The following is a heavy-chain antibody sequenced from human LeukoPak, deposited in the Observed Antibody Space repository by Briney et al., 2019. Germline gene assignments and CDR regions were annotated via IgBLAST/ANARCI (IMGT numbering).Heavy chain of an antibody. CDR2: IRSKAYGGTT. J-gene: IGHJ4*02. CDR1: GFTFGDYA. CDR3: TRGPNSSSWYGVFDY. D-gene: IGHD6-13*01. V-gene: IGHV3-49*03. Sequence: GGSLRLSCTASGFTFGDYAMSWFRQAPGKGLEGVGFIRSKAYGGTTEYAASVKGRFTISRDDSKSIAYLQMNSLKTEDTAVYYCTRGPNSSSWYGVFDYWGQGTLVTVSS.